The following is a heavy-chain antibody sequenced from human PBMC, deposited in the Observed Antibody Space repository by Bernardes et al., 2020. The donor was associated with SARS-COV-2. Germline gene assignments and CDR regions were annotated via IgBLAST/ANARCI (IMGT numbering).Heavy chain of an antibody. CDR3: ARDTNTYGYY. CDR2: IWYDESKK. CDR1: GFTFSSYG. J-gene: IGHJ4*02. D-gene: IGHD5-18*01. V-gene: IGHV3-33*01. Sequence: GGSLRLSCAASGFTFSSYGMHWVRQAPGKGLEWVAVIWYDESKKYYSDSVKGRFTISRDNSKNTLYLQLSSLRAEDTAVYYCARDTNTYGYYWGQGTLVTVSS.